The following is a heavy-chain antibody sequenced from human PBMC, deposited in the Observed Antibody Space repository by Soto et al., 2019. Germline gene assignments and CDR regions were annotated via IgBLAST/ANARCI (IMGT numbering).Heavy chain of an antibody. CDR2: INHSGST. CDR1: GGSFSGYY. J-gene: IGHJ4*02. V-gene: IGHV4-34*01. CDR3: ARGTPTVTNILAVLDLDY. Sequence: SETLSLTCAVYGGSFSGYYWSWIRQPPGKGLEWIGEINHSGSTNYNPSLKSRVTISVDTSKNQFSLKLSSVTAADTAVYYRARGTPTVTNILAVLDLDYWGQGSLV. D-gene: IGHD4-17*01.